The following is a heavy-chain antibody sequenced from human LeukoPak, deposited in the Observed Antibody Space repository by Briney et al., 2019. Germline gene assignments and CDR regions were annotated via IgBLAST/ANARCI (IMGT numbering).Heavy chain of an antibody. Sequence: SETLSLTCTVSGGSISSYYWSWIRQPPGKGLEWIGYIYYSGSTNYNPSLKSRVTISVDTSKNQFSLKLSSVTAADTAVYYCARPHTPGYSYGYNYWGQGTLVTVSS. CDR1: GGSISSYY. CDR2: IYYSGST. D-gene: IGHD5-18*01. V-gene: IGHV4-59*08. J-gene: IGHJ4*02. CDR3: ARPHTPGYSYGYNY.